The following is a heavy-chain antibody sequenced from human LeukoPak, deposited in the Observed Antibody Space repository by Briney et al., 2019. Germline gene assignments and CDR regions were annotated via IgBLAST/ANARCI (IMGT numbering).Heavy chain of an antibody. CDR3: AKMVHTEQWLVPFDY. CDR1: GYTFTNYG. V-gene: IGHV1-18*01. J-gene: IGHJ4*02. D-gene: IGHD6-19*01. CDR2: ISAYNGNT. Sequence: ASVKVSCKASGYTFTNYGISWVRQAPGHGLEWMGWISAYNGNTKNAQKVQGRVTLTTDTSTSTAYMELRRLRSDDTAVYYCAKMVHTEQWLVPFDYWGQGTLVTVSS.